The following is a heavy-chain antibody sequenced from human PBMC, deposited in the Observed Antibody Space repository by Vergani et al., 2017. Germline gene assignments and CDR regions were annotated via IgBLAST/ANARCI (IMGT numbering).Heavy chain of an antibody. J-gene: IGHJ6*03. CDR2: IDHTGRP. Sequence: QVQLQESGPGLVKPSQTLSLTCVVNGGSFTSYHWTWIRQSPGEGLEWVGDIDHTGRPDYNPSLKSRLTMSVDKSRNQFSLTLNSVPATDTAIYFCARVNTETNGHLYYYYYMDVWGQGTAVTVS. CDR1: GGSFTSYH. D-gene: IGHD4-11*01. V-gene: IGHV4-34*09. CDR3: ARVNTETNGHLYYYYYMDV.